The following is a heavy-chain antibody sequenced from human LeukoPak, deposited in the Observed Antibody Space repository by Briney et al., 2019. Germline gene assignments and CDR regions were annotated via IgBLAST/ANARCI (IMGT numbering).Heavy chain of an antibody. V-gene: IGHV4-39*02. CDR3: ARLGVGTSTG. CDR1: GGSISSSSYY. CDR2: IFYSGST. D-gene: IGHD1-7*01. J-gene: IGHJ4*02. Sequence: PSETLSLTCTVSGGSISSSSYYWGWIRQPPGKGLEWIGSIFYSGSTYYNPSLKSRVTISVDASTNHFSLRLSSVTAADTAVYYCARLGVGTSTGWGQGTLVTVSA.